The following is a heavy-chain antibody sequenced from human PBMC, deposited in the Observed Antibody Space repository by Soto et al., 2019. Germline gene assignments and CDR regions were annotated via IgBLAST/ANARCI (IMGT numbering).Heavy chain of an antibody. J-gene: IGHJ4*02. V-gene: IGHV4-59*01. CDR3: ARGTLTSYFDY. CDR2: FYYSGST. Sequence: PSETLSLTWTVSGGSISSYYWSWIRQPPGKGLEWIGYFYYSGSTNYNPSLRSRVSISVDTSKNQFSLKLSSVTAADTAVYYSARGTLTSYFDYWGQGTLVTVS. CDR1: GGSISSYY.